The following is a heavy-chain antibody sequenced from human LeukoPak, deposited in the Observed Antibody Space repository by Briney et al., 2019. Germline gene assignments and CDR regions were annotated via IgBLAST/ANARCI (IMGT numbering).Heavy chain of an antibody. CDR1: GFTFSSYA. CDR3: ARFVDTAVD. Sequence: PGGSRRLSCAASGFTFSSYAMHWVRQAPGKGLEYVSAISSNGGSTYYANSVKGRFTISRDNSKNTLYLQMGSLRAEDMAVYYCARFVDTAVDWGQGTLVTVSS. J-gene: IGHJ4*02. V-gene: IGHV3-64*01. D-gene: IGHD5-18*01. CDR2: ISSNGGST.